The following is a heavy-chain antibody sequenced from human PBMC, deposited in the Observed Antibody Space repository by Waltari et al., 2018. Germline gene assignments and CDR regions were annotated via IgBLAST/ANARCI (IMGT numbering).Heavy chain of an antibody. CDR3: ARDHRWVVRAFDY. V-gene: IGHV3-21*01. Sequence: EVQLVESGGGLIKPGGSLRLSCAASGFTFSSYSMNWVRQAPGKGLEWVSSISSSSSYIYYADSVKGRFTISRDNAKNSLYLQMNSLRAEDTAVYYCARDHRWVVRAFDYWGQGTLVTVSS. CDR1: GFTFSSYS. J-gene: IGHJ4*02. D-gene: IGHD6-6*01. CDR2: ISSSSSYI.